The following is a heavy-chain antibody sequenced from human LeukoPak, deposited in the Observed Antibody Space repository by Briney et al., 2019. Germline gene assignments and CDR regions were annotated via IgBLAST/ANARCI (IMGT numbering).Heavy chain of an antibody. CDR2: INPNSGGT. V-gene: IGHV1-2*02. CDR3: AAVVEIQRYYFDY. Sequence: ASVKVSCKHSGYTFTGYYMHWVRQAPGQGLEWMGWINPNSGGTNYAQKFQGRVTMTRDTSISTAYMELSRLRSDDTAVYYCAAVVEIQRYYFDYWGQGTLVTVSS. CDR1: GYTFTGYY. J-gene: IGHJ4*02. D-gene: IGHD2-15*01.